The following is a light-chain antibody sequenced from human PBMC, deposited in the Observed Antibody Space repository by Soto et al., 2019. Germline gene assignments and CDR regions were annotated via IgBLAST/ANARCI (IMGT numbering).Light chain of an antibody. Sequence: EVVLTQSPATLSLSPGERATLSCRASESVFGYLAWYQHKPGQAPRLLISDASNRATGVPARFSGSGSGTDFTLTISSLEPEDFAVYYCQQRYSGPPITFGQGTRLDNK. V-gene: IGKV3-11*01. J-gene: IGKJ5*01. CDR1: ESVFGY. CDR3: QQRYSGPPIT. CDR2: DAS.